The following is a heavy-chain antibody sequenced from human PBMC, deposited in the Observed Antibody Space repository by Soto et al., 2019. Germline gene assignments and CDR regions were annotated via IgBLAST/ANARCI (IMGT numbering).Heavy chain of an antibody. CDR1: GFNFTTYA. J-gene: IGHJ4*02. V-gene: IGHV3-30-3*01. CDR3: ARDLGYGNSLILDF. Sequence: PMRLSCAASGFNFTTYAMHWVRQASGKGLEWVAAISYDGSNTYSADSVKGRFTISTDNSKDTLYLQLNSLRAEDTAVYFCARDLGYGNSLILDFWGQGTLVTVSS. D-gene: IGHD6-13*01. CDR2: ISYDGSNT.